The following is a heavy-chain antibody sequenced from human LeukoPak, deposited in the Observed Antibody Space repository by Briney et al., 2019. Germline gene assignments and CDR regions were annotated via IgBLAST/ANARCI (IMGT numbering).Heavy chain of an antibody. Sequence: SETLSLTCTVSGGSISSGGYYWSWIRQPPGKGLEWIGYIYHSGSTSYNPSLKSRVTMSVDTSKNQFSLKLNSVTAADTAVYYCVGAPLITIFGVVSPLWGRGTLVTVSS. V-gene: IGHV4-30-2*01. D-gene: IGHD3-3*01. CDR3: VGAPLITIFGVVSPL. CDR1: GGSISSGGYY. J-gene: IGHJ2*01. CDR2: IYHSGST.